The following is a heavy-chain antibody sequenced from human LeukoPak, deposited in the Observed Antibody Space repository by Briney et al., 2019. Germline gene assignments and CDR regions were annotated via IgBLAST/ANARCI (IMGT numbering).Heavy chain of an antibody. Sequence: ASVKVSCKASGYTFTVYYMHWVRQAPGQGGERTGWINPKSGGTNYAQKFQGWVTITRDTSISTAYMELSRLRSDDTAVYYCARDVGVVAADAFDIWGQGTMVTVSS. D-gene: IGHD2-15*01. CDR1: GYTFTVYY. CDR2: INPKSGGT. CDR3: ARDVGVVAADAFDI. V-gene: IGHV1-2*04. J-gene: IGHJ3*02.